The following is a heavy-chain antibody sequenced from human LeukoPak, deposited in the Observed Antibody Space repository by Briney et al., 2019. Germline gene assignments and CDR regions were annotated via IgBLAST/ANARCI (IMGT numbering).Heavy chain of an antibody. J-gene: IGHJ6*02. V-gene: IGHV1-18*01. CDR2: ISAYNGNT. Sequence: ASVTVSFTASGYTFTIYGISWVRQAPGQGLEWMGWISAYNGNTNYAQKLQGRVTMTTDTSTSTAYMELRSLRSDDTAVYYCARSVVPAAIEAYYYYYGMDVWGQGTTVTVSS. CDR3: ARSVVPAAIEAYYYYYGMDV. D-gene: IGHD2-2*02. CDR1: GYTFTIYG.